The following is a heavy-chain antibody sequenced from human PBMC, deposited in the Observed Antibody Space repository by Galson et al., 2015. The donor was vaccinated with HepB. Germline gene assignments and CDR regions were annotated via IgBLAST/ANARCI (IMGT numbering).Heavy chain of an antibody. CDR3: ATKSIAGATSDAFDI. CDR1: GYTFTSYA. D-gene: IGHD1-26*01. V-gene: IGHV1-8*01. Sequence: SVKVSCKASGYTFTSYAINWVRQATGQGLEWMGGMNPNSGNTGYAQKFQGRVTMTRNTSISTAYMELSSLRSEDTAVYYCATKSIAGATSDAFDIWGQGTLVTVSS. J-gene: IGHJ3*02. CDR2: MNPNSGNT.